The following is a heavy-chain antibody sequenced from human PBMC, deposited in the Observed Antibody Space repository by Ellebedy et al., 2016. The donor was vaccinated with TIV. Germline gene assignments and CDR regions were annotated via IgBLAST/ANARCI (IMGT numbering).Heavy chain of an antibody. V-gene: IGHV3-53*01. D-gene: IGHD3-10*01. CDR1: GFTVSSNY. J-gene: IGHJ4*02. Sequence: GESLKISCAASGFTVSSNYMSWVRQAPGKGLEWISVIYSGGSTYYADSVKGRFTISRDNSKNTLYLQMNSLRTEDTAVYYCASRHMVRGVITHLDWGQGTLVTVSS. CDR2: IYSGGST. CDR3: ASRHMVRGVITHLD.